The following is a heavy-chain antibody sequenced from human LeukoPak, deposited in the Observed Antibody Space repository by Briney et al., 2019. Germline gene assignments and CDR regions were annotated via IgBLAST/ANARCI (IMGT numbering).Heavy chain of an antibody. Sequence: SETLSLTCAVYGGSFSGHYWSWIRQPPGKGLEWIGEINHSGSTNYNPSLKSRVTISVDTSKNQFSLKLSSVTAADTAVYYCARQGIAVADDYYYYYGMDVWGQGTTVTVSS. CDR1: GGSFSGHY. V-gene: IGHV4-34*01. CDR2: INHSGST. CDR3: ARQGIAVADDYYYYYGMDV. D-gene: IGHD6-19*01. J-gene: IGHJ6*02.